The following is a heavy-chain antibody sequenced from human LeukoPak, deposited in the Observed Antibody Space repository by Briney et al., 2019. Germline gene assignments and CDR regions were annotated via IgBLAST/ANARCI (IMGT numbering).Heavy chain of an antibody. CDR3: AILGTGSS. D-gene: IGHD3-10*01. V-gene: IGHV4-39*01. CDR1: GGSLSSNSNY. CDR2: VYYSGST. J-gene: IGHJ5*02. Sequence: PSETLCLICTVSGGSLSSNSNYWGWIRQPPGRGLEWIGSVYYSGSTYYNPSLKSRVTISVDPSKSQFSLKLNSVTAADTAVYFCAILGTGSSWGQGTLVTVSS.